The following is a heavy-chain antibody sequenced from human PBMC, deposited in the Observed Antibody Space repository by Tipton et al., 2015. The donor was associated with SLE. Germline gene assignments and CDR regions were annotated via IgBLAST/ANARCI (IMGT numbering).Heavy chain of an antibody. CDR3: AKGSSDVAPDY. J-gene: IGHJ4*02. CDR1: GFTFSYYG. D-gene: IGHD6-6*01. Sequence: SLRLSCTASGFTFSYYGMHWVRQAPGKGLEWVAVIWYDGSDTYYADSVKGRFTISRDNSKDTLYLQMNSLIAEDTAVYYCAKGSSDVAPDYWGQGTLVTVSS. V-gene: IGHV3-33*06. CDR2: IWYDGSDT.